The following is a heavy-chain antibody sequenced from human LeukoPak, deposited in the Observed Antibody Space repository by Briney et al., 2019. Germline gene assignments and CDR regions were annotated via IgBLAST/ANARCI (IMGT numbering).Heavy chain of an antibody. CDR2: INPNSGGT. V-gene: IGHV1-2*02. J-gene: IGHJ4*02. CDR1: GYSFTSYW. D-gene: IGHD4-17*01. Sequence: GESLKISCKGSGYSFTSYWIGWVRQAPGQGLEWMGWINPNSGGTNYAQKFQGRVTMTRDTSISTAYMELSRLRSDDTAVYYCARGDSYGDLDYWGQGTLVTVSS. CDR3: ARGDSYGDLDY.